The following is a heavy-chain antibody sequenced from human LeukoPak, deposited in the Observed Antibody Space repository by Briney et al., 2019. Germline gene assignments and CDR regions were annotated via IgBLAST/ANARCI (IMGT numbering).Heavy chain of an antibody. CDR1: GFTFSSYG. CDR2: ISYDGSNK. J-gene: IGHJ4*02. D-gene: IGHD1-26*01. V-gene: IGHV3-30*18. CDR3: AKDGGSYYPFYFDY. Sequence: PGGSLRLSCAASGFTFSSYGMHWVRQAPGKGLEWVAVISYDGSNKYYADSVKGRFTISRDNSKNTLYLQVNSLRAEDTAVYYCAKDGGSYYPFYFDYWGQGTLVTVSS.